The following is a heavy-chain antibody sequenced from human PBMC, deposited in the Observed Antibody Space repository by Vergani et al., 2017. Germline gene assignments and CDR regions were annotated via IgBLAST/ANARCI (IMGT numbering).Heavy chain of an antibody. Sequence: EVQLLESGGGLVQPGGSLRLSCAASGFIFSTYAMSWVRQAPGKGLEWVSGISASGAPTYYADSVKGRVTISRDNTNNSLFLQLRSLRAEDAAVYYCARDCTSGGCPDNYGMDVWGQGATVTVSS. V-gene: IGHV3-23*01. CDR1: GFIFSTYA. D-gene: IGHD2-8*01. CDR2: ISASGAPT. J-gene: IGHJ6*02. CDR3: ARDCTSGGCPDNYGMDV.